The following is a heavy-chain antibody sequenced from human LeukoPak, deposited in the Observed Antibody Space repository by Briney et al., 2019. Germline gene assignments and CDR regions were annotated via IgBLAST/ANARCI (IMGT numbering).Heavy chain of an antibody. Sequence: GRSLRLSCAASGFTFRSFAMHWVRQAPGKGLEWVAIISHDGSDKYYADSVKGRFTISRDNAKNSLYLQMNSLRAEDTAVYYCARDSKQLVRTLNYWGQGTLVTVSS. D-gene: IGHD6-6*01. CDR3: ARDSKQLVRTLNY. V-gene: IGHV3-30*04. CDR1: GFTFRSFA. J-gene: IGHJ4*02. CDR2: ISHDGSDK.